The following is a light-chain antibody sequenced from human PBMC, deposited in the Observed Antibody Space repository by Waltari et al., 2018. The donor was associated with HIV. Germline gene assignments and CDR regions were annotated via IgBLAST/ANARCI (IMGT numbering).Light chain of an antibody. J-gene: IGLJ1*01. CDR1: SSNIGAGYD. V-gene: IGLV1-40*01. Sequence: QSVLTQPPSVSGAPGQRVTISCTGSSSNIGAGYDVPWYQQLPGTAPKLLSYGNSSRPSGFPDRFSGSKSGTSASLAITGLQAEDEADYYCQSYDSSLSGYVFGTGTKVTVL. CDR3: QSYDSSLSGYV. CDR2: GNS.